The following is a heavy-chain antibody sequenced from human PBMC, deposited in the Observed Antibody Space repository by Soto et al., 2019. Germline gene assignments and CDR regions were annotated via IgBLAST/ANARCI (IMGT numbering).Heavy chain of an antibody. CDR1: GGSISSYY. Sequence: SETLSLTCTVSGGSISSYYWSWIRQPPGKGLEWIGYIYYSGSTNYNPSLKSRVTISVDTSKNQFSLKLSSVTAADTAVYYCARLGVFYQAFASWGQGTLVTVSS. D-gene: IGHD2-2*01. CDR2: IYYSGST. V-gene: IGHV4-59*01. CDR3: ARLGVFYQAFAS. J-gene: IGHJ4*02.